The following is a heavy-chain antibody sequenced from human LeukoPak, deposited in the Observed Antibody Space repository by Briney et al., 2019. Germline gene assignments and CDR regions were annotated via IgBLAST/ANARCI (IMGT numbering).Heavy chain of an antibody. CDR1: GFTFSGYD. V-gene: IGHV3-23*01. CDR2: INGLGTAT. D-gene: IGHD6-19*01. Sequence: GGSLRLSCAASGFTFSGYDMSWVRQAPGKGLVWVSGINGLGTATYYADSVKGRFTISRDNAKNTVFLQMNSLSAEDTAVYYCALSGWYGGIDYWGQGTLVTVSS. J-gene: IGHJ4*02. CDR3: ALSGWYGGIDY.